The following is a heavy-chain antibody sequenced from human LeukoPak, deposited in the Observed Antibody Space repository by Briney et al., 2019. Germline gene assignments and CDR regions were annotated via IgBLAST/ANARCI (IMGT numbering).Heavy chain of an antibody. Sequence: GGSLRLSCTASGFTLGDYTMSWFRQAPGKGLEWVGFLRSKADGGATAYPASVIGRFTISRDDSKSLAYLQLNSLKTEDTAVYYCTREPGGLYYDILTVYPVYQIPFDYCGQGALLTVSS. D-gene: IGHD3-9*01. J-gene: IGHJ4*02. CDR3: TREPGGLYYDILTVYPVYQIPFDY. CDR2: LRSKADGGAT. CDR1: GFTLGDYT. V-gene: IGHV3-49*03.